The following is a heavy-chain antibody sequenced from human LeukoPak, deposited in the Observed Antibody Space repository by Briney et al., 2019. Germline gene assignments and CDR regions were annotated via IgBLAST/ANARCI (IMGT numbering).Heavy chain of an antibody. Sequence: SETLSLTCAVYDGSFTDYNWSWIRPSPGKGLEWIAEIHHTGATNYGPTLKSRVTLSVDTSKNQLSLNLRSVTAADTAVYYCVRNGYDSSGYYFWSDYRGQGTLVTVSS. CDR1: DGSFTDYN. V-gene: IGHV4-34*01. J-gene: IGHJ4*02. D-gene: IGHD3-22*01. CDR3: VRNGYDSSGYYFWSDY. CDR2: IHHTGAT.